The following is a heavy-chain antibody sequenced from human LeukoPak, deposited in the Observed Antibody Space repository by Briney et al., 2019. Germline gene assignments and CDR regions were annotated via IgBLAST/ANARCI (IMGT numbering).Heavy chain of an antibody. CDR2: INHSGST. J-gene: IGHJ4*02. CDR1: GGSFSGYY. Sequence: PSETLSLTCAVYGGSFSGYYWSWIRQPPGKGLEWIGEINHSGSTNYNPSLKSRVTISVDTSKNQFSLKLSSVTAADTAVYYCARGVAIAAAGYYFDYWGQGTLVTVSS. D-gene: IGHD6-13*01. CDR3: ARGVAIAAAGYYFDY. V-gene: IGHV4-34*01.